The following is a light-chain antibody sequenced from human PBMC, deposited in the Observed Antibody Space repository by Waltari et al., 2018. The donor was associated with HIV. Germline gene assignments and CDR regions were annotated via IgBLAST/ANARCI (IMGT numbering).Light chain of an antibody. V-gene: IGKV1-5*03. CDR3: QQYDTYSLS. J-gene: IGKJ4*01. Sequence: DIQMTQSPSILSASVGDRVTITCRASQSINYWLAWYQQKPGKAPKLLIYKTSTLESGVPSRFSGSGSGTEFTLTISSLQPDDFASYYCQQYDTYSLSFGGGTKVEI. CDR2: KTS. CDR1: QSINYW.